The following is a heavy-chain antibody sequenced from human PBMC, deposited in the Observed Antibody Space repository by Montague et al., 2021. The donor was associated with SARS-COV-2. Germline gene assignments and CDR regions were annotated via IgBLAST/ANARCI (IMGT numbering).Heavy chain of an antibody. D-gene: IGHD2-8*01. V-gene: IGHV6-1*01. CDR2: TYYRSKWYN. CDR3: ARDDPYCTNGVCYTGNWFDP. J-gene: IGHJ5*02. Sequence: CAISGDSVSSNSAAWNWIRQSPSRGLEWLGRTYYRSKWYNDYAVSVKSRININPDTSKNQFSLQLNSVTPEDTAVYYCARDDPYCTNGVCYTGNWFDPWGQGTLVTVSS. CDR1: GDSVSSNSAA.